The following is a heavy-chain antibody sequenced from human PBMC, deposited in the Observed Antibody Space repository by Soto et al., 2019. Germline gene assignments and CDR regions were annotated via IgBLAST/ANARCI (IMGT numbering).Heavy chain of an antibody. CDR2: INAGNGNT. D-gene: IGHD3-22*01. CDR3: ASYNGNDSSGRHRTFDY. Sequence: GASVKVSCKASGYTFTSYTMHWVRQAPGQRLEWMGWINAGNGNTKYSQKFQGRVTITRDTSASIAYMELSSLRSEDTAVYYCASYNGNDSSGRHRTFDYWDKGTLDLVSS. V-gene: IGHV1-3*01. CDR1: GYTFTSYT. J-gene: IGHJ4*02.